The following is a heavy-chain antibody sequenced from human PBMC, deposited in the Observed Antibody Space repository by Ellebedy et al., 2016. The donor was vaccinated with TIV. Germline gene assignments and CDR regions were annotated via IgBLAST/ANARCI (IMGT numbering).Heavy chain of an antibody. Sequence: SETLSLTXTVSGGSISSYYWSWIRQPPGKGLEWIGYIYYSGSTNYNPSLKSRVTISVDTSKNQFSLKLSSVTAADTAVYYCARDRGYDILTGQDWFDPWGQGTLVTVSS. V-gene: IGHV4-59*01. D-gene: IGHD3-9*01. J-gene: IGHJ5*02. CDR3: ARDRGYDILTGQDWFDP. CDR1: GGSISSYY. CDR2: IYYSGST.